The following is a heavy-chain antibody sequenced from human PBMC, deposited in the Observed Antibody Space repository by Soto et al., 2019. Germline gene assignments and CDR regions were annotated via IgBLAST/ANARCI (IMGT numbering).Heavy chain of an antibody. CDR2: INHSGST. D-gene: IGHD3-22*01. Sequence: SETLSLTCAVYGGSFSGYYWSWIRQPPGKGLEWIGEINHSGSTNYNPSLKSRVTISVDTSKNQFSLKLSSVTAADTAVYYCARQPHTYYYDSSGSEFDYWGQGTLVTVSS. J-gene: IGHJ4*02. CDR1: GGSFSGYY. V-gene: IGHV4-34*01. CDR3: ARQPHTYYYDSSGSEFDY.